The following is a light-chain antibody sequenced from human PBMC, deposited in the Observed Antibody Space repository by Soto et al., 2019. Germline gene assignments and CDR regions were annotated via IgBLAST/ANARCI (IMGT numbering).Light chain of an antibody. CDR3: QQYNSYWT. CDR2: DAS. J-gene: IGKJ1*01. Sequence: DIKMTQTPSTLSASVGDRVTITCRASQSISSWLAWYQQKPGKAPKVLIYDASSLESGVPSRFSGSGSGTEFTLTISSLQPDDFATYYCQQYNSYWTFGRGTKVEIK. V-gene: IGKV1-5*01. CDR1: QSISSW.